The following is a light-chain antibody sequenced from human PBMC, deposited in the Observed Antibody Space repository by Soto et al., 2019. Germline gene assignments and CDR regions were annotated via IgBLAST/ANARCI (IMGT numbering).Light chain of an antibody. J-gene: IGKJ1*01. CDR2: GAS. CDR3: HQYGRSPRT. V-gene: IGKV3-20*01. CDR1: QSVNHN. Sequence: EFVLTQSPGTLSLSPGERVSLSCRASQSVNHNLAWYQQKPGQAPRLLIYGASSRATGIPDRFSGSGSGPDFTLTISRLEPEDFAVYYCHQYGRSPRTFGQGTKVDIK.